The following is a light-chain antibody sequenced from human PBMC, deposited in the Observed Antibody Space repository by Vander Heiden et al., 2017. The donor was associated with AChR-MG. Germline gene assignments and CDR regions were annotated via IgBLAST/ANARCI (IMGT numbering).Light chain of an antibody. J-gene: IGKJ2*01. V-gene: IGKV3-20*01. CDR3: QRYGGSQLYI. CDR1: QSDSYNS. CDR2: GAS. Sequence: ETVLTQSPRTLSLSPGERSTLSCRASQSDSYNSLVWYQQKPGQAPRLLIYGASSRDTGIPDRFSGNGYGKELTLTVTRREQEDFAVYYCQRYGGSQLYIYGQGTKLEI.